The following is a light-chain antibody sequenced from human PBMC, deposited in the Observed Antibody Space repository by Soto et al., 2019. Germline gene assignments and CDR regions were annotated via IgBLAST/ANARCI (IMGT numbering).Light chain of an antibody. CDR2: EVS. CDR3: SSYTSRNLWV. CDR1: SSDVGGHNY. V-gene: IGLV2-14*01. Sequence: QSVLTQPASVSGSAGQSITISCTGTSSDVGGHNYVSWYQQHPGRAPKLLIYEVSNRPSGISSRFSGSKSGNTASLTISGLQGEDEADYYCSSYTSRNLWVFGGGTKLTVL. J-gene: IGLJ3*02.